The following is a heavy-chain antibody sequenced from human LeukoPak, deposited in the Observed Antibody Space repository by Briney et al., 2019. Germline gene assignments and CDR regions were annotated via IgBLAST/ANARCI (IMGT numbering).Heavy chain of an antibody. Sequence: SETLSLTCTVSGGSISSYYWSWIRQPPGKGLEWIGYIYYSGSTNNNPSLKSRVTIAVDTSKNQFSLNLRSVTAVDTAVYYCTRGSIAYYYMDVWGKGTTVTISS. CDR1: GGSISSYY. CDR3: TRGSIAYYYMDV. J-gene: IGHJ6*03. D-gene: IGHD3-22*01. CDR2: IYYSGST. V-gene: IGHV4-59*01.